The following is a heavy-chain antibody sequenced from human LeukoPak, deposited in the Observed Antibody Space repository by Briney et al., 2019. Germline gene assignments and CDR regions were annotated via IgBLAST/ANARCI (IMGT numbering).Heavy chain of an antibody. J-gene: IGHJ4*02. CDR3: AKGGMSSSGLGD. D-gene: IGHD3-22*01. CDR1: GFTISSYV. Sequence: GGSLRLSCAASGFTISSYVMSWVRQAPGKGLEWVSGITSGGSTYYADSVKGRFTISRDNSKNTQYLQMNSLRAEDTAVYYCAKGGMSSSGLGDWGQGTLVTVSS. V-gene: IGHV3-23*01. CDR2: ITSGGST.